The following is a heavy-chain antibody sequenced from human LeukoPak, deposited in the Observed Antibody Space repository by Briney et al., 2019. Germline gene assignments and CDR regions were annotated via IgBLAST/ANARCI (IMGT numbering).Heavy chain of an antibody. Sequence: SEILSLTCTVSGVSISSYYWSWIRQPAGKGLAWIGRIYTSGSTNYNPSLKSRVTISVDTSKNQFSLKLSSVTAADTAVYYCARDRGYCSSTSCSPFDYWGQGTLVTVSS. V-gene: IGHV4-4*07. CDR2: IYTSGST. CDR3: ARDRGYCSSTSCSPFDY. J-gene: IGHJ4*02. CDR1: GVSISSYY. D-gene: IGHD2-2*01.